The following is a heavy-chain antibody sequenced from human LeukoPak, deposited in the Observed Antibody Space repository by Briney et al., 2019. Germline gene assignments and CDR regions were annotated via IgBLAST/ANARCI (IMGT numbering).Heavy chain of an antibody. CDR1: GFTFSSYS. J-gene: IGHJ4*01. V-gene: IGHV3-21*06. D-gene: IGHD3-10*01. CDR3: ARDHGIPGSGSYRFDY. CDR2: ISSSSSYI. Sequence: GGSLRLSCATSGFTFSSYSMNWVRQAPGKGLEWVSSISSSSSYIYYADSVKGRFTISRDYAKNLLYLQMNSLRIEDTAVYYCARDHGIPGSGSYRFDYWGHGTLVTVSS.